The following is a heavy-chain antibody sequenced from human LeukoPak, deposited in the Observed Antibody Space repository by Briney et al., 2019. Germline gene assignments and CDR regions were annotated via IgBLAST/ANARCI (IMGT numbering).Heavy chain of an antibody. CDR1: GFTFSSYA. J-gene: IGHJ5*02. V-gene: IGHV3-23*01. CDR3: ARVYGGNSYWFDP. Sequence: GGSLRLSCAASGFTFSSYAMSWVRQAPGKGLKWVSTINDRGDGTWYADSVKGRFTISRDNSKNTLYLQMNSLRAEDTAVYYCARVYGGNSYWFDPWGQGTLVTVSS. CDR2: INDRGDGT. D-gene: IGHD4-23*01.